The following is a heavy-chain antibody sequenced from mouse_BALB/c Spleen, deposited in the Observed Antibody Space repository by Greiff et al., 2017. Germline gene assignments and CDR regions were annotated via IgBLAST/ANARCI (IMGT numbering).Heavy chain of an antibody. D-gene: IGHD1-3*01. CDR2: IYPGSGST. J-gene: IGHJ2*01. CDR3: ARGGGLNPVYFDY. Sequence: QVQLQQSGPELVQPGASVKMSCKASGYTFTDYVISWVKQRTGQGLEWIGEIYPGSGSTYYNEKFKGKATLTADKSSNTAYMQLSSLTSEDSAVYFCARGGGLNPVYFDYWGQGTTLTVSS. CDR1: GYTFTDYV. V-gene: IGHV1-77*01.